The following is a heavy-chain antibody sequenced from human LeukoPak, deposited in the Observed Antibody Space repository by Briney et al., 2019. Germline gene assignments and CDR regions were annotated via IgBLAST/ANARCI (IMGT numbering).Heavy chain of an antibody. Sequence: ASVKVSCKVSGYSLTDLSIHWVRQAPGKGLEWMGGFYPEDGETSFAQKFQGRVTVTEDTSTDTAYMELSSLRSQDTAVYYCATAGRYDFWSGHPYWGQGTLVTVSS. CDR1: GYSLTDLS. D-gene: IGHD3-3*01. J-gene: IGHJ4*02. CDR3: ATAGRYDFWSGHPY. V-gene: IGHV1-24*01. CDR2: FYPEDGET.